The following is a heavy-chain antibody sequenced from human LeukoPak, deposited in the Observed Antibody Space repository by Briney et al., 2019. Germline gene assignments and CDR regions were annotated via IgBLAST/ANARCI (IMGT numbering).Heavy chain of an antibody. CDR3: AKVTTFGGVIGGEIDY. D-gene: IGHD3-16*02. J-gene: IGHJ4*02. CDR2: ISGSGGST. V-gene: IGHV3-23*01. Sequence: GGSLRLSCAASGFTFSSYAMSWVRQAPGKGLEWVSAISGSGGSTYYADSVKGRFTISRDNSKNTLYLKMNSLRAEDTAVYYFAKVTTFGGVIGGEIDYWAREPWSPSPQ. CDR1: GFTFSSYA.